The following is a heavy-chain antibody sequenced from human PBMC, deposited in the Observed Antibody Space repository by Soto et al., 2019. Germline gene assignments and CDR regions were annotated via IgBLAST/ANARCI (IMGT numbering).Heavy chain of an antibody. V-gene: IGHV3-48*01. D-gene: IGHD3-3*01. J-gene: IGHJ4*02. Sequence: EVQLVESGGGLVQPGGSLRRSCAASGFTFSSYSMNWVRQAPGKGLEWVSYINSGSSTIYYADSVKGRFTISRDNAKNSLYLQLNSLRAEDTAVYYCARDKPRSGYEKSDYWGQGTLVTVSS. CDR1: GFTFSSYS. CDR3: ARDKPRSGYEKSDY. CDR2: INSGSSTI.